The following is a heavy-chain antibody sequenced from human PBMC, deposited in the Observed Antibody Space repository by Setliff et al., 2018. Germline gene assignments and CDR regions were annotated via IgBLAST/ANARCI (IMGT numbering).Heavy chain of an antibody. CDR1: GGSISSSSYY. J-gene: IGHJ6*02. V-gene: IGHV4-39*07. D-gene: IGHD3-10*01. CDR2: IYHSGST. CDR3: ARVRSYGSGNYYYYYYDMDV. Sequence: SETLSLTCTVSGGSISSSSYYWGWIRQPPGKGLEWIGSIYHSGSTYYNPSLKSRVTISVDTSKNQFSLKLSSVTAADTALYYCARVRSYGSGNYYYYYYDMDVWGQGTTVTVSS.